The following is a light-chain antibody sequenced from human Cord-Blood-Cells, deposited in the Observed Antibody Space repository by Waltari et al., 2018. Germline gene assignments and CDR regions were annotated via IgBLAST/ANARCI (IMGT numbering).Light chain of an antibody. Sequence: QSALTQPPSVSGSPGQGTTISCTGPRSAVGSYNLLAWYQHPPGTAPKLMIYEVSNRPSGVPDRFSGSKSGNTASLTISGLQAEDEADYYCSSYTSSSTVVFGGGTKLTVL. CDR2: EVS. J-gene: IGLJ2*01. V-gene: IGLV2-18*02. CDR3: SSYTSSSTVV. CDR1: RSAVGSYNL.